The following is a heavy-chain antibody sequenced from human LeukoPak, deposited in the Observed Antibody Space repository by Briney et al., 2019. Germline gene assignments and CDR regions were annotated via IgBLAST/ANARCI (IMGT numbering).Heavy chain of an antibody. CDR1: GGSFSGYF. Sequence: SETLSLTCGVYGGSFSGYFWSWIRQPPGKGLEWIGEINHSGSTNYNPSLKSRVTMSVDTSKNQFSLKLSSVTAADTAVYYCARVVSGAGDQDWFDPWGQGTLVTVS. V-gene: IGHV4-34*01. J-gene: IGHJ5*02. CDR2: INHSGST. D-gene: IGHD7-27*01. CDR3: ARVVSGAGDQDWFDP.